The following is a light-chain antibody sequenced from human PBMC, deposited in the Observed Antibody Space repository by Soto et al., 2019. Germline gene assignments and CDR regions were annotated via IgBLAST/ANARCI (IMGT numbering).Light chain of an antibody. J-gene: IGKJ2*01. V-gene: IGKV3-15*01. CDR3: QQYHNWYT. CDR2: GAS. Sequence: EVVMTQSPATLSVSPGERATFSCRASQSVSSNLAWYQQKPGQAPRLLIYGASTRATGIPARLSGSGFGTEFTLAISSLQSEDFAVYYCQQYHNWYTFGQGTKLEIK. CDR1: QSVSSN.